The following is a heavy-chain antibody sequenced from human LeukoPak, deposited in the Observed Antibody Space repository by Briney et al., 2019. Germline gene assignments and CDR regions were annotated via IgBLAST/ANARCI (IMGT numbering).Heavy chain of an antibody. D-gene: IGHD3-10*01. CDR3: AVLLWFGELSGFAY. V-gene: IGHV3-48*03. Sequence: PGGSLRLSCAASGFTFSSYEMNWVRQAPGKGLEWVSYISSSGSNIYYADSVKGRFTISRDNDKNSLYLQMNSLRAEDTAVYYCAVLLWFGELSGFAYWGQGTLVTVSS. CDR2: ISSSGSNI. CDR1: GFTFSSYE. J-gene: IGHJ4*02.